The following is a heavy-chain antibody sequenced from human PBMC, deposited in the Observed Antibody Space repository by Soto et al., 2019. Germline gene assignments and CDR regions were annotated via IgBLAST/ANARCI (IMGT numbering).Heavy chain of an antibody. J-gene: IGHJ4*02. Sequence: QITLKESGPTLVKPTQTLTLTCTFSGFSLTTRGVGVGWIRQPPGKALEWLALIYWDDDEGYSPSLKSRLTTTNDSSKNQVVLTMINMDPVDTATYYCAHTPRGYSYHFDYWCQGTLVTVSS. D-gene: IGHD5-18*01. CDR3: AHTPRGYSYHFDY. CDR2: IYWDDDE. V-gene: IGHV2-5*02. CDR1: GFSLTTRGVG.